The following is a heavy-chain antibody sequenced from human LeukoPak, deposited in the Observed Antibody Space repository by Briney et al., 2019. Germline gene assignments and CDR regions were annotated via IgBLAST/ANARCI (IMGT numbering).Heavy chain of an antibody. CDR2: IYHSGST. CDR3: ARGEHDILTGSGVYNWFDP. D-gene: IGHD3-9*01. J-gene: IGHJ5*02. Sequence: SETLSLTCAVSGGSISSSNWWSWVRQPPGKGLEWIGEIYHSGSTNYNPSLKSRVTISVDKSKNQFSLKLSSVTAADTAVYYCARGEHDILTGSGVYNWFDPWGQGTLVTVSS. V-gene: IGHV4-4*02. CDR1: GGSISSSNW.